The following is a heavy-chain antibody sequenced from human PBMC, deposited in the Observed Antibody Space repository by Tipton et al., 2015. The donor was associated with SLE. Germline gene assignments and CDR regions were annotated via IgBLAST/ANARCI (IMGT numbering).Heavy chain of an antibody. D-gene: IGHD2-21*01. CDR2: IYYSEST. CDR3: ARGMWSIHY. J-gene: IGHJ4*02. Sequence: TLSLTCTVSGGSISSYYWSWIRQPPGKGLEWIGYIYYSESTNYNPSLKSRVTISVDTSKNQFPLKLSSVTAADTAVYYCARGMWSIHYWGQGTLVTVSS. CDR1: GGSISSYY. V-gene: IGHV4-59*08.